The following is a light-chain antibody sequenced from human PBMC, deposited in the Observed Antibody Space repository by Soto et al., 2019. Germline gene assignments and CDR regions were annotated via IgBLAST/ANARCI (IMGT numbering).Light chain of an antibody. CDR2: RAS. CDR1: QSVSSNY. V-gene: IGKV3-20*01. Sequence: EIVLTQSPGTLSLSPGERATLSCSASQSVSSNYVAWYQQKPGQTPKVLIYRASSRATGIPDRFSGSGSGTDFTLTISRLEPEDFAMYYCQQYGSSPLTFGGGTKVEIK. J-gene: IGKJ4*01. CDR3: QQYGSSPLT.